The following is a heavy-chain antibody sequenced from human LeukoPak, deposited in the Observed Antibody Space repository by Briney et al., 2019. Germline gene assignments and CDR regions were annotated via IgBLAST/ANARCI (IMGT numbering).Heavy chain of an antibody. J-gene: IGHJ4*02. D-gene: IGHD6-13*01. Sequence: GGSLRLSCAASGFTFSNYNMNWVRQAPGKGLEWVSVISSSSRYIYYADSVKGRFTISRDNAKNSLYLKMNSLRAEDTAVYYCARVSTAVSLAIDYWGQGTLVTVST. CDR3: ARVSTAVSLAIDY. CDR1: GFTFSNYN. CDR2: ISSSSRYI. V-gene: IGHV3-21*06.